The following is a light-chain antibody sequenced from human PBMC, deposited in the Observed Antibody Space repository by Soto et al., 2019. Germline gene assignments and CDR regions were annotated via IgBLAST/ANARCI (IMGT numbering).Light chain of an antibody. CDR3: QQSYNTPGYT. V-gene: IGKV1-39*01. CDR2: AAS. CDR1: QSISSY. J-gene: IGKJ2*01. Sequence: DIQMTQSPSSLSASVGDRVTITCRASQSISSYLNWYQQKPGKAPKLLIYAASSLQSGVPSRFSGSGSGTDFTLTISSLQPEDFATYYCQQSYNTPGYTFGQGTKLEIK.